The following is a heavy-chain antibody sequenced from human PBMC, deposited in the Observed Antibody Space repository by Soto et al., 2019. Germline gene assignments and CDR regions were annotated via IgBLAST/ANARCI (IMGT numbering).Heavy chain of an antibody. CDR1: GFSLSSSIFY. D-gene: IGHD3-10*01. CDR2: IYYSGST. J-gene: IGHJ4*02. CDR3: ATGQFGSVFFNY. Sequence: PSETLSPTCTVSGFSLSSSIFYLGWIRPPPGKGLEWIGSIYYSGSTYYNPSLKSRVTISADTSKNQFPLKLSSVTAADTAVYLWATGQFGSVFFNYGGQETLVTFSS. V-gene: IGHV4-39*01.